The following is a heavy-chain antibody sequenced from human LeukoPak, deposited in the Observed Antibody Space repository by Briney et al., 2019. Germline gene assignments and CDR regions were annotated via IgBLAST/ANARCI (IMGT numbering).Heavy chain of an antibody. D-gene: IGHD1-26*01. V-gene: IGHV1-2*02. CDR1: GYTFTGYY. CDR2: INPNSGGT. CDR3: ARWELLPLAAFDI. Sequence: ASVKVSCKASGYTFTGYYMHWVRQAPGQGLEWMGWINPNSGGTNYAQKFQGRVTMTRDTSISTAYMELSRLRSGDTAVYYCARWELLPLAAFDIWGQGTMVTVSS. J-gene: IGHJ3*02.